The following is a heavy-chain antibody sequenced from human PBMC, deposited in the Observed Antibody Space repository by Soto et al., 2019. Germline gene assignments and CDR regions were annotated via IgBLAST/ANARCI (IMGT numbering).Heavy chain of an antibody. CDR3: AREGDAASLEY. V-gene: IGHV3-21*02. CDR1: GFTFSSYS. J-gene: IGHJ4*02. Sequence: EVQLVESGGGLVQPGGSLRLSCAASGFTFSSYSMNWVRQAPGKGLEWVSCITSSSNYIYYADSVKGRFTISRDNAKTSLFLQMNSLRAEDTAVYYCAREGDAASLEYWGQGTLVTVSS. CDR2: ITSSSNYI. D-gene: IGHD3-16*01.